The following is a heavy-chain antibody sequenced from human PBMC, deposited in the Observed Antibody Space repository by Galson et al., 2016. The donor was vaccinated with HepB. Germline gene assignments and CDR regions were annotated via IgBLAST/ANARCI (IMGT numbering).Heavy chain of an antibody. J-gene: IGHJ6*02. Sequence: SVKVSCKASGGTFSNYAFSWVRQAPGQGLEWMGGIIAVFRIGNYAQKFQGRVTITADESTSTAHMEVSSLGYEDTAVYYCARVRDGYNTHFYYGMDVWGQGTSVTVS. V-gene: IGHV1-69*13. CDR1: GGTFSNYA. CDR3: ARVRDGYNTHFYYGMDV. D-gene: IGHD5-24*01. CDR2: IIAVFRIG.